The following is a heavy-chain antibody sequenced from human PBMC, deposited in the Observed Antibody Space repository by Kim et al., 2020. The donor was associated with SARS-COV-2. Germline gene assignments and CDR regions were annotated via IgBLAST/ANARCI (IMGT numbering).Heavy chain of an antibody. CDR2: IASGGDRT. CDR1: GFTFSSFS. CDR3: AKSSAFDI. J-gene: IGHJ3*02. Sequence: GGSLRLSCAASGFTFSSFSMAWVRQAPGKGLEWVSTIASGGDRTYYAESVKGRFTVSRDNSKNALYLQLNSLRVDDTAVYYCAKSSAFDIWGQGTLVTVSS. V-gene: IGHV3-23*01.